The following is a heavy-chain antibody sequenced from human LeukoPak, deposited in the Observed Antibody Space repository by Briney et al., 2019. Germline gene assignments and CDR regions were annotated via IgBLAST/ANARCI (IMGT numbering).Heavy chain of an antibody. V-gene: IGHV1-46*01. CDR1: GYTFTSYY. J-gene: IGHJ4*02. D-gene: IGHD4-17*01. CDR3: ARDSGGTTGREYFDY. CDR2: INPSGGST. Sequence: ASVKVSCKASGYTFTSYYMHWERQAPGQGLEWMGIINPSGGSTSYAQKFQGRVTMTRDTSTSTVYMELSSLRSEDTAVYYCARDSGGTTGREYFDYWGQGTLVTVSS.